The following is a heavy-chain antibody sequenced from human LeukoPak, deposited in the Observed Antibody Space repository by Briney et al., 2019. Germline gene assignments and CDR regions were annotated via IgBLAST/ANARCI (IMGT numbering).Heavy chain of an antibody. V-gene: IGHV3-30*03. Sequence: PGRSLRLSCAASGFTFSSYGMHWVRQAPGKGLEWVAVISYGGSNKYYADSVKGRFTISRDNSKNTLYLQMNSLRAEDTAVYYCATIAAAVPFDYWGQGTLVTVSS. CDR2: ISYGGSNK. J-gene: IGHJ4*02. CDR3: ATIAAAVPFDY. D-gene: IGHD6-13*01. CDR1: GFTFSSYG.